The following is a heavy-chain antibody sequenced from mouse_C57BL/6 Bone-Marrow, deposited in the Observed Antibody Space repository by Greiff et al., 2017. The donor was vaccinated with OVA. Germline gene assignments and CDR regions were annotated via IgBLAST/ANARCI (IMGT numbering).Heavy chain of an antibody. CDR2: IYPGDGDT. J-gene: IGHJ4*01. CDR3: ARGITTVPSVAMDY. D-gene: IGHD1-1*01. V-gene: IGHV1-82*01. Sequence: QVQLKESGPELVKPGASVKISCKASGYAFSSSWMNWVKQRPGKGLEWIGRIYPGDGDTNYNGKFKGKATLTADKSSSTAYMQLSSLTSEDSAVYFCARGITTVPSVAMDYWGQGTSVTVSS. CDR1: GYAFSSSW.